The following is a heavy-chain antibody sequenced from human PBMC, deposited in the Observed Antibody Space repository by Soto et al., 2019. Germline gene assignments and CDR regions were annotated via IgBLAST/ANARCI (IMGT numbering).Heavy chain of an antibody. J-gene: IGHJ6*02. Sequence: ASAKVSCKASRSAFASYDINWVRQATGQGLEWMGLMNPNSGNTGYAQKFQGRVTMPRNTSISTEYMELSSRRSEDTSVYYCARGQWGYCSSTTCDPEGGMDVWGQGTTVTVSS. CDR3: ARGQWGYCSSTTCDPEGGMDV. CDR1: RSAFASYD. D-gene: IGHD2-2*01. V-gene: IGHV1-8*01. CDR2: MNPNSGNT.